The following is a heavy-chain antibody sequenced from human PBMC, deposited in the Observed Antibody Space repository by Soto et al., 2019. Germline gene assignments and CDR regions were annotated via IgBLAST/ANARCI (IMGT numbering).Heavy chain of an antibody. CDR1: GGSFSGYY. V-gene: IGHV4-34*01. CDR3: ARAPYCSSTSCYYYYYYYMDV. Sequence: SETLSLTCAVYGGSFSGYYWSWIRQPPGKGLEWIGEINHSGSTNYNPSLKSRVTISVDTSKNQFSLKLSSVTAADTAVYYCARAPYCSSTSCYYYYYYYMDVWGKGTTVTSP. CDR2: INHSGST. D-gene: IGHD2-2*01. J-gene: IGHJ6*03.